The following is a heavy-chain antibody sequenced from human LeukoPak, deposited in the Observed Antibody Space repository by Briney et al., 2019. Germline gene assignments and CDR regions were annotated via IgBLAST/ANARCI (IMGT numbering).Heavy chain of an antibody. CDR1: GFTFSSYA. CDR3: AKGAVYYDSSGYYRIDY. Sequence: TGRSLRLSCAASGFTFSSYAMSWVRHAPGKGLEWLSAISGSGGSTYYADSVKGRFTISRDNSKNTLYLQMNSLRAEDTAVYYCAKGAVYYDSSGYYRIDYWGQGTLVTVSS. D-gene: IGHD3-22*01. V-gene: IGHV3-23*01. J-gene: IGHJ4*02. CDR2: ISGSGGST.